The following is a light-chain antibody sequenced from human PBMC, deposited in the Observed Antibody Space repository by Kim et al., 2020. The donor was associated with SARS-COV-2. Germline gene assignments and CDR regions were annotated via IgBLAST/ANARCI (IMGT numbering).Light chain of an antibody. Sequence: ASVGDRVTIACRASQYIGNDLAWYQQKPGRVPRLLISVTSTLHSGVPSRFSGSGSGRDFTLTISSLQSEDAATYYCQKCDSAPLTFGGGTKVDIK. CDR3: QKCDSAPLT. V-gene: IGKV1-27*01. CDR1: QYIGND. CDR2: VTS. J-gene: IGKJ4*01.